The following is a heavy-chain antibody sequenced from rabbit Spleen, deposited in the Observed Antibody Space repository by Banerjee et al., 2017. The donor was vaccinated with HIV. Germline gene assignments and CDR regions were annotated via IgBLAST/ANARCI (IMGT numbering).Heavy chain of an antibody. Sequence: QSLEESGGGLVKPGASLTLTCTASGVSFSYSSYMCWVRQAPGKGLEWIACIDTGSSGFTYFATWAKGRFTCSKTSSTTVTLQMTSLTAADTATYFCARDLAGVIGWNFNLWGPGTLVTVS. CDR3: ARDLAGVIGWNFNL. V-gene: IGHV1S40*01. CDR2: IDTGSSGFT. CDR1: GVSFSYSSY. J-gene: IGHJ4*01. D-gene: IGHD4-1*01.